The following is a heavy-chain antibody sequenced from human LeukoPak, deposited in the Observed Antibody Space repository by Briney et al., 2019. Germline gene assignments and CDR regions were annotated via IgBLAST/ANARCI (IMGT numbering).Heavy chain of an antibody. J-gene: IGHJ3*02. D-gene: IGHD3-22*01. Sequence: SETLSLTRTVSGGSISSYYWSWIRQPAGKGLEWIGRIYTSGSTNYNPSLKSRVTMSVDTSKNQFSLKLSSVTAADTAVYYCARLRVVVVPDAFDIWGQGTMVTVSS. CDR2: IYTSGST. CDR3: ARLRVVVVPDAFDI. V-gene: IGHV4-4*07. CDR1: GGSISSYY.